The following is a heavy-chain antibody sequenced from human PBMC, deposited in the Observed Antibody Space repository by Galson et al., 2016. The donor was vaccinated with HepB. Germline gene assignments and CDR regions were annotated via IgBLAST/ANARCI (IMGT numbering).Heavy chain of an antibody. J-gene: IGHJ4*02. V-gene: IGHV1-46*01. CDR1: GYTFTDYY. Sequence: SVKVSCKASGYTFTDYYMHWVRQAPGQGLEWMGIIHPSGDNTRYAQKFQGRVTMTRDTSTSTVYMDLTSLRSEDTAVYYCARAMVTTLMSAFDHWGQGTLVTVSS. CDR2: IHPSGDNT. CDR3: ARAMVTTLMSAFDH. D-gene: IGHD4-17*01.